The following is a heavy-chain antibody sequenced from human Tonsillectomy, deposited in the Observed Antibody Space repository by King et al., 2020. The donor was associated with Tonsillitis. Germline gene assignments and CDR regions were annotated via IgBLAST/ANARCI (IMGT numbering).Heavy chain of an antibody. D-gene: IGHD1-14*01. V-gene: IGHV4-38-2*01. Sequence: QLQESGPGLVKPSEPLSLTCAVSGYSISSGFYWGWIRQPPGQGLEWIGNIHHTGRTYYNASLKSRATVSLHPSKNQFSLTLSSLTAADTAVYYCAGGAGPEIFDYWGQGILVTVSS. J-gene: IGHJ4*02. CDR2: IHHTGRT. CDR3: AGGAGPEIFDY. CDR1: GYSISSGFY.